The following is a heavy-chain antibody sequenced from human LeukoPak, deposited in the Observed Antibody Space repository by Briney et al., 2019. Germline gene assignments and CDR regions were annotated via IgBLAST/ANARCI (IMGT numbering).Heavy chain of an antibody. D-gene: IGHD1-26*01. CDR3: TRVGTTWFHS. J-gene: IGHJ5*01. V-gene: IGHV3-15*01. Sequence: GGSLRLSCAASGXTFSDAWMSWVRQAPGKGLEWVGRIKSQTGGGTTDYAAPVKGRFSISRDDSKNTLYLQMNSLKTEDTAVYYCTRVGTTWFHSWGQGTLVTVSS. CDR2: IKSQTGGGTT. CDR1: GXTFSDAW.